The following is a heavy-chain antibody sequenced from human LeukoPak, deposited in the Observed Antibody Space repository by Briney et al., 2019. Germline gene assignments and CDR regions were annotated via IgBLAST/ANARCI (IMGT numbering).Heavy chain of an antibody. CDR3: AREPTSGREPTSGRPLDY. CDR1: GGSIRGYF. CDR2: IHSSGSN. V-gene: IGHV4-4*07. Sequence: SQTLSLTYTFSGGSIRGYFWSWIRQPAAKGLEDIVRIHSSGSNNYNPSLKSRVTMSLDTSKNHLSLNLSSVTAADTAVYYCAREPTSGREPTSGRPLDYWGQGTLVTVSS. J-gene: IGHJ4*02. D-gene: IGHD5-12*01.